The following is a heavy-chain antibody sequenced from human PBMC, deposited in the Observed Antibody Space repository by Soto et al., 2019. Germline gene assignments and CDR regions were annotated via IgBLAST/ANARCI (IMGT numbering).Heavy chain of an antibody. CDR1: GSSISSYY. CDR2: IYYSGST. V-gene: IGHV4-59*01. J-gene: IGHJ4*02. Sequence: WETLSLTCTVSGSSISSYYWSWIRQPPGKGLEWIGYIYYSGSTNYNPSLKSRVTISVDTSKNQFSLKLSSVTAADTAVYYCARSDGRYWGQVTLVTVS. CDR3: ARSDGRY.